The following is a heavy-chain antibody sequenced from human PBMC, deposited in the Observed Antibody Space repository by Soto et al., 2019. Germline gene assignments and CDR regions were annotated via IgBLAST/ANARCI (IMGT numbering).Heavy chain of an antibody. V-gene: IGHV1-18*01. CDR2: ISTYNGNT. Sequence: QVQLVQSGAEVKKPGASVKVSCKASGYTFTSYGISWVRQAPGQGLEWMGWISTYNGNTKYAQKLQGRVTMTTGTSTSTAYMELRSLRSDDTAVYYCARDRVDIAGAADFDYWGQGTLVIVSS. J-gene: IGHJ4*02. CDR3: ARDRVDIAGAADFDY. D-gene: IGHD5-12*01. CDR1: GYTFTSYG.